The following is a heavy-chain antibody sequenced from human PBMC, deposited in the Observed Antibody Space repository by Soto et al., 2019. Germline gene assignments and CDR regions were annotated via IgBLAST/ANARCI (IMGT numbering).Heavy chain of an antibody. D-gene: IGHD6-19*01. CDR2: ISAYNGNT. CDR1: GYTFTSYG. V-gene: IGHV1-18*01. Sequence: ASVKVSCKASGYTFTSYGISWVRQAPGQGLEWMGWISAYNGNTKYAQKLQGRVTMTTDTSTSTAYMELRSLTSDDTAVHYCAADWQYSSGWYLPYYFYGIDVWGQGTTVTVSS. J-gene: IGHJ6*02. CDR3: AADWQYSSGWYLPYYFYGIDV.